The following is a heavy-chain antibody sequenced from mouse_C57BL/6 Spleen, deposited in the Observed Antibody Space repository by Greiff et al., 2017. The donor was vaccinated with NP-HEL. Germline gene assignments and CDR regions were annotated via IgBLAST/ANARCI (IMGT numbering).Heavy chain of an antibody. Sequence: QVQLKESGAELVKPGASVKLSCKASGYTFTEYTIHWVKQRSGQGLEWIGWFYPGSGSIKYNEKFKDKATLTADKSSSTVYMELSRLTSEDSAVYFCARHPYYYGSSSAWFAYWGQGTLVTVSA. CDR1: GYTFTEYT. V-gene: IGHV1-62-2*01. D-gene: IGHD1-1*01. CDR2: FYPGSGSI. J-gene: IGHJ3*01. CDR3: ARHPYYYGSSSAWFAY.